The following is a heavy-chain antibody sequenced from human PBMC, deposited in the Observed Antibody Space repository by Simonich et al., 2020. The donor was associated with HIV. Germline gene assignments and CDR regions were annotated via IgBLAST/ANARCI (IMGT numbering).Heavy chain of an antibody. CDR1: GFNFSSYS. CDR3: ARDGRKGSSTSCSDY. Sequence: EVQLVESGGGLVKPGGSLRLSCAASGFNFSSYSMNGVRQAPGKVLEWVSSISSSSSYIYYADSVQGRFTSSRDNANNSLYLQMNSLRAEYTAVYYCARDGRKGSSTSCSDYWGQGTLVTVSS. V-gene: IGHV3-21*01. J-gene: IGHJ4*02. CDR2: ISSSSSYI. D-gene: IGHD2-2*01.